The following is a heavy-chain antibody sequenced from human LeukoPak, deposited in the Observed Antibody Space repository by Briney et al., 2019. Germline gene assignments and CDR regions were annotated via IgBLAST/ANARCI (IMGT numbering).Heavy chain of an antibody. D-gene: IGHD1-7*01. V-gene: IGHV1-69*05. CDR2: TIPIFGTA. CDR1: GGTFSSYA. Sequence: GASVKVSCKASGGTFSSYAISWVRQAPGQGLEWKGGTIPIFGTANYAQKFQGRVTITTDESTSTAYMELSSLRSEDTAVYYCARDNYAGANWFDPWGQGTLVTVSS. J-gene: IGHJ5*02. CDR3: ARDNYAGANWFDP.